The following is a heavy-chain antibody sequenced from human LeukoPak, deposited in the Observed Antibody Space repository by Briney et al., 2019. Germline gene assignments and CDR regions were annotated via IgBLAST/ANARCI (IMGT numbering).Heavy chain of an antibody. CDR2: IDDSGDT. D-gene: IGHD5-12*01. Sequence: ASVKVSCKASGYTFSGYYIHWVRQAPGQGLEWMGWIDDSGDTYYARNFQGRVTMTRDTSISTSYVDLSSLTSDDTAIYHCARGRGWLRLDFWGQGTLVTVSS. V-gene: IGHV1-2*02. J-gene: IGHJ4*02. CDR1: GYTFSGYY. CDR3: ARGRGWLRLDF.